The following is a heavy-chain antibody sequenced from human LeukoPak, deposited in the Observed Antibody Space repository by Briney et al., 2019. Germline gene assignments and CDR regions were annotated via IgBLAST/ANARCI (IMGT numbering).Heavy chain of an antibody. V-gene: IGHV4-34*01. CDR1: GGSFSGYY. Sequence: SETLSLTCAVYGGSFSGYYWSWIRQPPGRGREWIGEINHSGSTNYSPSLKSRVTISVDTSKNQFSLKLSSVTAADTAVYYCARLVVVVLDYWGQGTLVTVSS. D-gene: IGHD3-22*01. J-gene: IGHJ4*02. CDR3: ARLVVVVLDY. CDR2: INHSGST.